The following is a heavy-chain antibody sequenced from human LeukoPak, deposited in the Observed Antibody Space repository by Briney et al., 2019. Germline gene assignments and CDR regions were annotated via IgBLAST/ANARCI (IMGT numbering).Heavy chain of an antibody. CDR3: ARVGGATTFDNWFDP. CDR2: INHSGST. CDR1: GFTFSTHF. D-gene: IGHD1-26*01. J-gene: IGHJ5*02. Sequence: GSLRLSCAASGFTFSTHFMGWVRQPPGKGLEWIGEINHSGSTNYNPSLKSRVTISVDTSKNQFSLKLSSVTAADTAVYYCARVGGATTFDNWFDPWGQGTLVTVSS. V-gene: IGHV4-34*01.